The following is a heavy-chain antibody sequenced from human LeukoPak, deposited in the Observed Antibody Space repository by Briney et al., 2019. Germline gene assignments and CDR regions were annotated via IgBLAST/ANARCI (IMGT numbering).Heavy chain of an antibody. CDR2: IRSKANSYAT. CDR1: GFTFSGSA. CDR3: TRLSPDFWSGYTFDY. D-gene: IGHD3-3*01. Sequence: GGSLRLSCAASGFTFSGSAMHWVRQASGKGLEWVGRIRSKANSYATAYAASVKGRFTISRDDSKNTAYLQMNSLITEDTAVYYCTRLSPDFWSGYTFDYWGQGTLVTVSS. J-gene: IGHJ4*02. V-gene: IGHV3-73*01.